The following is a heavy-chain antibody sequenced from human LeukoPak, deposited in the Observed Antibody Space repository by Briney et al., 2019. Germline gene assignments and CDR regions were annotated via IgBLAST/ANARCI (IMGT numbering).Heavy chain of an antibody. CDR3: ARYYDYGDYKYFQH. D-gene: IGHD4-17*01. V-gene: IGHV5-10-1*01. CDR2: IDPSDSYT. Sequence: GESLKISCKGSGHRFTSYWISWVRQMPGKGLEWMGRIDPSDSYTNYSPSFQGHVTISADKSISTAYLQWSSLKASDTAMYYCARYYDYGDYKYFQHWGQGTLVTVSS. J-gene: IGHJ1*01. CDR1: GHRFTSYW.